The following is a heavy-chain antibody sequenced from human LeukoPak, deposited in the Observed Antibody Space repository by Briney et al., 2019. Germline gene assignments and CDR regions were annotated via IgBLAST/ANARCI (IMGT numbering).Heavy chain of an antibody. CDR3: ARGMVRGVMDYMDV. V-gene: IGHV3-30*04. CDR1: GFTFSSYA. J-gene: IGHJ6*03. Sequence: AGGSLRLACAASGFTFSSYAMHWVRQAPGKGLEWVAVISYDGSNKYYADSVKGRFTISRDNSKNTLYLQMNSLRAEDTAVYYCARGMVRGVMDYMDVWGKGTTVTVSS. CDR2: ISYDGSNK. D-gene: IGHD3-10*01.